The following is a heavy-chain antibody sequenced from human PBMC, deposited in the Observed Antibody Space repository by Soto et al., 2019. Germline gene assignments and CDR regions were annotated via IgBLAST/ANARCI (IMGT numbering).Heavy chain of an antibody. D-gene: IGHD4-17*01. J-gene: IGHJ4*02. CDR3: ATTVTSEGSDY. Sequence: GASVKVSCKASGYTFTSYGISWVRQAPGQGLEWMGWISAYNGNTNYAQKLQGRVTMSTDKSTSTAYMELRSLRSDDTAVYYCATTVTSEGSDYWGQGSLVTVSS. V-gene: IGHV1-18*01. CDR1: GYTFTSYG. CDR2: ISAYNGNT.